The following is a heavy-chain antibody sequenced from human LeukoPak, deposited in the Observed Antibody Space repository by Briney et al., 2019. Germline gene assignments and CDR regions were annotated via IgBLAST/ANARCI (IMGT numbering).Heavy chain of an antibody. J-gene: IGHJ4*02. V-gene: IGHV1-69*06. D-gene: IGHD5-18*01. CDR2: IIPIFGTA. Sequence: ASVKVSCKASGGTFSSYAISWVRQAPGQGLEWMGGIIPIFGTANYAQKFQGRVTITADKSTSTAYMELSSLRSEDTAVYYCARDMDTATGGLDYWGQGTLVTVSS. CDR3: ARDMDTATGGLDY. CDR1: GGTFSSYA.